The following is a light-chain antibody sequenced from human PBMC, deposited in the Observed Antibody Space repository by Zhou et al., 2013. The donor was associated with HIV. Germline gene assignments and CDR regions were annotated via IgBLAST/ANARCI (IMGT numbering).Light chain of an antibody. J-gene: IGKJ3*01. CDR3: MQGTHWPPVT. Sequence: DVVMSQSPLSLPVTLGQPASISCRSSQKLVHSDGNTYLNWFHQRPGQSPRRLIYKASNRDSGVPDRFSGSGSGTDFTLKISRVEAEDVGVYYCMQGTHWPPVTFGPGTKVDIK. V-gene: IGKV2-30*02. CDR2: KAS. CDR1: QKLVHSDGNTY.